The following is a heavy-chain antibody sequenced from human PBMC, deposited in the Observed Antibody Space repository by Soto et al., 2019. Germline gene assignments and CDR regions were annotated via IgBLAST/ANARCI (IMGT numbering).Heavy chain of an antibody. V-gene: IGHV4-59*01. D-gene: IGHD3-3*01. CDR1: GGSISNYY. CDR3: ARGGFFGIYHTPYFDF. CDR2: MYYSGST. Sequence: LSLTCAVSGGSISNYYWSWIRQPPGKGLEWIGYMYYSGSTDYNPSLKSRVTISADTSKNQFSLKLSSVTAADTAIYYCARGGFFGIYHTPYFDFWGQGALVTVSS. J-gene: IGHJ4*02.